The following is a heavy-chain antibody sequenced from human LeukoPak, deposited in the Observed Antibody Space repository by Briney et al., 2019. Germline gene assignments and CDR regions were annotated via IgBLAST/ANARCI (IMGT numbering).Heavy chain of an antibody. D-gene: IGHD2-15*01. CDR1: GFTFSSYS. CDR2: ISSSSSTI. CDR3: ARKSSEGAFDI. J-gene: IGHJ3*02. V-gene: IGHV3-48*01. Sequence: PGGSLRLSCAASGFTFSSYSMNWVRQAPGKGLEWVSYISSSSSTIYYADSVKGRFTISRDNAKNSLYLQMNSLRAEDTAVYYCARKSSEGAFDIWGQGTMVTVSS.